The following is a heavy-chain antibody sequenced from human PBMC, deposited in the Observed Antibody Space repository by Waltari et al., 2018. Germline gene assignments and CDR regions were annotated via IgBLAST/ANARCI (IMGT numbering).Heavy chain of an antibody. J-gene: IGHJ4*02. CDR2: INSDGSTT. CDR1: GFTFRNPW. Sequence: EVQLVESGGGLVQPGGSLRLSCEGSGFTFRNPWVHWVRQAPGKGLAWLSRINSDGSTTNYADSVKGRFTISRDNAKNTLYLEMNSLRAEDTAVYYCARAGYYRFDYWGQGTLVTVSS. V-gene: IGHV3-74*01. D-gene: IGHD3-22*01. CDR3: ARAGYYRFDY.